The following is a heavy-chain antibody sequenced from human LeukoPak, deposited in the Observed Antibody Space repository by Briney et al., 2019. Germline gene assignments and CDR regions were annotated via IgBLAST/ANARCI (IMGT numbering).Heavy chain of an antibody. CDR1: GGTFSSYA. CDR3: ARGSGYCSSTSCRREFDY. V-gene: IGHV1-69*13. D-gene: IGHD2-2*01. CDR2: IIPIFGTA. Sequence: SVKVSCKASGGTFSSYAISWVRHTPGQGLEWMGGIIPIFGTANYAQKCQVRFTITSDESTTTAYWWLSSLTPQDTFVYYSARGSGYCSSTSCRREFDYWGQGTLVTVSS. J-gene: IGHJ4*02.